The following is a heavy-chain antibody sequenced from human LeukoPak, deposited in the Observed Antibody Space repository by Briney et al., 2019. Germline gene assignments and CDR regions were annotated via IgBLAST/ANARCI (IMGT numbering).Heavy chain of an antibody. D-gene: IGHD3-3*01. J-gene: IGHJ6*03. Sequence: SETLSLTCAVYGGSFSGYCWSWIRQPPGKGLEWIGEINHSGSTSYNPSLKSRVTISIDTSKSQFSLKLSSVTAADTAVYYCAGRRLTIFGDYYYMDVWDKGTTVTVSS. CDR3: AGRRLTIFGDYYYMDV. CDR1: GGSFSGYC. V-gene: IGHV4-34*01. CDR2: INHSGST.